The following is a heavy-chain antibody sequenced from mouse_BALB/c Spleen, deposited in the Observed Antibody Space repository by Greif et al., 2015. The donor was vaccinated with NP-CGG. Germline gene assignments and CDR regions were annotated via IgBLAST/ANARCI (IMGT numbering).Heavy chain of an antibody. J-gene: IGHJ2*01. D-gene: IGHD1-2*01. CDR2: INPSNGGA. CDR3: TRGRRRDFDF. V-gene: IGHV1S81*02. CDR1: GYTFISYY. Sequence: QVQLKESGAELVKPGASVKLSCKASGYTFISYYMYWVKQRPGQDLEWIGEINPSNGGANLNEKFKSKATLTVDKSSSTAYMQLSSLTSEDSAVYFCTRGRRRDFDFWGQGTTLTVSS.